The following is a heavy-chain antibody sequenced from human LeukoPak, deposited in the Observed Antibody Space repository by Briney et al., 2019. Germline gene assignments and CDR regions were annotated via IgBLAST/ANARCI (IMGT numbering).Heavy chain of an antibody. CDR1: GGSISSYY. CDR2: IYYSGST. J-gene: IGHJ5*02. D-gene: IGHD5-18*01. Sequence: SETLSLTCTVSGGSISSYYWSWIRQPPGKGLEWIGYIYYSGSTNYNPSLKSRVTISVDTSKNQFSLKLSSVTAADTAVYYCARDNWGSYGHSWFDPWGQGTLVTVSS. V-gene: IGHV4-59*01. CDR3: ARDNWGSYGHSWFDP.